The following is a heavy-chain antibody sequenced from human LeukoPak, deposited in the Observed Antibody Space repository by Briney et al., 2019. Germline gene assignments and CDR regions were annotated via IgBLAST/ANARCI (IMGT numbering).Heavy chain of an antibody. Sequence: GGSLRLSCAASGFTFSSYAMSWVRQAPGKGLEWVSAISGSGGSTYYADSVKGRFTIFRDNSKNTLYLQMNSLRAEDTAVYYCAKPRYSSSWYWFDPWGQGTLVTVSS. CDR2: ISGSGGST. V-gene: IGHV3-23*01. J-gene: IGHJ5*02. CDR3: AKPRYSSSWYWFDP. CDR1: GFTFSSYA. D-gene: IGHD6-13*01.